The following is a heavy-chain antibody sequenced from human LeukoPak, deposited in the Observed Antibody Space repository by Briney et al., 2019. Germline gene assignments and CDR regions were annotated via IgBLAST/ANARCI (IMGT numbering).Heavy chain of an antibody. CDR2: IYYTGST. Sequence: SETLCLTCTVSGDSISSFYWSWIRQPPGEGLEWIGYIYYTGSTSYNPSFKSRVTISVDTSKNQFSLKLSSVTAADTAVYYCAGPYDSSGYYFSYWGQGTLVTVSS. J-gene: IGHJ4*02. D-gene: IGHD3-22*01. CDR1: GDSISSFY. V-gene: IGHV4-59*08. CDR3: AGPYDSSGYYFSY.